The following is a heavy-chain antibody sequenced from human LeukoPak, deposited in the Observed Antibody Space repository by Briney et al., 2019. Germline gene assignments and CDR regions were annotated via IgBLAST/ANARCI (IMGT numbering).Heavy chain of an antibody. Sequence: PGGSLRLSCAASGFTFSSYGMRWVRQAPGKGLEWVAFIRYDGSNKYYADSVKGRFTISRDNSKNTLYLQMNSLRAEDTAVYYCAKDQDEYYYDSSGYYSYYFDYWGQGTLVTVSS. J-gene: IGHJ4*02. CDR3: AKDQDEYYYDSSGYYSYYFDY. CDR1: GFTFSSYG. D-gene: IGHD3-22*01. V-gene: IGHV3-30*02. CDR2: IRYDGSNK.